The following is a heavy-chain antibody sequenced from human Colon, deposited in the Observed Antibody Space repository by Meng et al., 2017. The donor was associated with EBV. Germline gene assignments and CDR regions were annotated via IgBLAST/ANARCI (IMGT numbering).Heavy chain of an antibody. CDR3: ARDGPLL. J-gene: IGHJ4*02. CDR1: ADSISGSVDY. Sequence: GPVRARPSEPLALTFCVAADSISGSVDYWGWVPQPPGKGLEWIGNIYYTGSPYYNPSLKSRVTISVDTSKNQFSLKVTSMTAADTAVYYCARDGPLLWGPGTLVTVSS. V-gene: IGHV4-39*07. CDR2: IYYTGSP.